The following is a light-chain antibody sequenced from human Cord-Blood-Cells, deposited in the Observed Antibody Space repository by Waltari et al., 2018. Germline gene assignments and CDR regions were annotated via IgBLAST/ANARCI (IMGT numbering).Light chain of an antibody. CDR2: YDS. V-gene: IGLV3-21*04. J-gene: IGLJ2*01. CDR3: QVWDSSSDHVV. Sequence: SYVLTQPPSVSVAPGKTARITCGGNNIGSKSVHWYQQKPGQAPVLVIYYDSDRPSASPERFSGSTSGNTATLTISRVESGDEADYYCQVWDSSSDHVVFGGGTKLTVL. CDR1: NIGSKS.